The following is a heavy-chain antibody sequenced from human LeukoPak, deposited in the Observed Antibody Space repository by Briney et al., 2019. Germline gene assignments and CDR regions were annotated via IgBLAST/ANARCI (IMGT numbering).Heavy chain of an antibody. CDR3: AREPIVVVPAAMPEFDY. CDR1: GYTFTGYY. V-gene: IGHV1-2*02. J-gene: IGHJ4*02. CDR2: INPNSGGT. D-gene: IGHD2-2*01. Sequence: ASVKVSCKASGYTFTGYYMHWVRQAPGQGLEWMGWINPNSGGTNYAQKFQGRVTMTRDTSISTAYMELSRLRSDDTAVYCCAREPIVVVPAAMPEFDYWGQGTLVTVSS.